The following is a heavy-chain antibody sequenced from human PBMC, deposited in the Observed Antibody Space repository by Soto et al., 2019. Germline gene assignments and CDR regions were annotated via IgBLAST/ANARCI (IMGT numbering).Heavy chain of an antibody. J-gene: IGHJ6*02. CDR3: ARVPRGAPSYYYYGMDV. Sequence: GGSLRLSCAASGFTFSSYAMHWVRQAPGKGLEWVAVISYDGSNKYYADSVKGRFTISRDNSKNTLYLQMNSLRAEDTAVYYCARVPRGAPSYYYYGMDVWGQGTTVTVSS. D-gene: IGHD1-26*01. V-gene: IGHV3-30-3*01. CDR2: ISYDGSNK. CDR1: GFTFSSYA.